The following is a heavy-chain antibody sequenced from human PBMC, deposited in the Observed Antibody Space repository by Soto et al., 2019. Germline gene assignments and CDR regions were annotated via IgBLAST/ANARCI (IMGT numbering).Heavy chain of an antibody. J-gene: IGHJ4*02. CDR2: ISYDGSNK. Sequence: PGGSLRLSCAASGFTFSSYGMHWVRQAPGKGLEWVAVISYDGSNKYYADSVKGRFTISRDNSKNTLYLQMNSLRAEDTAVYYCAKDGQDIVVVPAAMAPHFDYWGQGTLVTVSS. CDR3: AKDGQDIVVVPAAMAPHFDY. CDR1: GFTFSSYG. V-gene: IGHV3-30*18. D-gene: IGHD2-2*01.